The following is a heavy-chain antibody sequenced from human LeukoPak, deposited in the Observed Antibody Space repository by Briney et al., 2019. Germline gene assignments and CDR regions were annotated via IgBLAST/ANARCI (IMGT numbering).Heavy chain of an antibody. CDR1: GYTFTGYY. Sequence: VASVKVSCKASGYTFTGYYMHWVRQAPGQGLEWMGWINPNSGGTNYAQKFQGRVTMTRDTSISTAYMELSRLRSDDTAVYYCARAPEGGYGPKRVNWFDPWGLGTLVTVSS. D-gene: IGHD5-12*01. V-gene: IGHV1-2*02. CDR2: INPNSGGT. CDR3: ARAPEGGYGPKRVNWFDP. J-gene: IGHJ5*02.